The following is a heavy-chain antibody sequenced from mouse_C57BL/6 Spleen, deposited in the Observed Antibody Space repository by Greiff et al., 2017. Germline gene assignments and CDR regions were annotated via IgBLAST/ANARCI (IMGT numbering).Heavy chain of an antibody. Sequence: EVQLVESGGGLVQPGGSLKLSCAASGFTFSDYGMAWVRQAPRKGPEWVAFISNLAYSIYYADTVTGRFTISRENAKNTLYLEMSSLRSEDTAMYYCERHGLGRYYAMDYWGQGTSVTVSS. CDR2: ISNLAYSI. CDR1: GFTFSDYG. CDR3: ERHGLGRYYAMDY. V-gene: IGHV5-15*01. J-gene: IGHJ4*01. D-gene: IGHD4-1*01.